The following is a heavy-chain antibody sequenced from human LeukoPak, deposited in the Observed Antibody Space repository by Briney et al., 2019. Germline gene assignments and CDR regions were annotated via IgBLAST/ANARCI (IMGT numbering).Heavy chain of an antibody. CDR1: GGSISSGGYY. CDR2: IYYSGST. V-gene: IGHV4-39*01. D-gene: IGHD6-13*01. J-gene: IGHJ5*02. Sequence: PSETLSLTCTVSGGSISSGGYYWGWIRQPPGKGLEWIGSIYYSGSTYYNPSLKSRVTISVDTSKNQFSLKLSSVTAADTAVYYCARQIDSSSWYGFDPWGQGTLVTVSS. CDR3: ARQIDSSSWYGFDP.